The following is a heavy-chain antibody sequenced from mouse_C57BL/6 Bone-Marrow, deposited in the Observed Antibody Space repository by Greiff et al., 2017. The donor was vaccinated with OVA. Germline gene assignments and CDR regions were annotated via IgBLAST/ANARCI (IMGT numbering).Heavy chain of an antibody. CDR2: IYPGDGDT. CDR3: ASPYYGSSPWFAY. CDR1: GYAFSSSW. Sequence: VQVVESGPELVKPGASVKISCKASGYAFSSSWMNWVKQRPGKGLEWIGRIYPGDGDTNYNGKFKGKATLTADKSSSTAYMQLSSLTSEDSAVYFCASPYYGSSPWFAYWGQGTLVTVSA. D-gene: IGHD1-1*01. V-gene: IGHV1-82*01. J-gene: IGHJ3*01.